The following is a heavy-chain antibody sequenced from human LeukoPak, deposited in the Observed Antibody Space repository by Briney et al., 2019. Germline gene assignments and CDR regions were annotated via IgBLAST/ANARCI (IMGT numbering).Heavy chain of an antibody. CDR1: GFTFSSYW. D-gene: IGHD3-22*01. CDR2: IKQDGSEK. Sequence: GGSLRLSCAASGFTFSSYWMSWVRQAPGKGLEWVANIKQDGSEKYYVDSVKGRFTISRDNSKNTLYLQMNSLRAEDTAVYYCARSIDSSGRDYFDYWGQGTLVTVSS. CDR3: ARSIDSSGRDYFDY. V-gene: IGHV3-7*01. J-gene: IGHJ4*02.